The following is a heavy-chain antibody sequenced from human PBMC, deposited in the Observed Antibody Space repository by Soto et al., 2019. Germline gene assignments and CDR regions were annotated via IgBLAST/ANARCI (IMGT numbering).Heavy chain of an antibody. Sequence: EVHPVESGGGLVQPGGSLRLSCAVSGLTLSRYWMSWVRQAPGKGLEWVANINQDGSDKNYLDSVKGRFTVSRDNAKNSLYLQMNGLRVEDTAVYFCARGHYCMEDWGQGTTVTVSS. J-gene: IGHJ6*02. V-gene: IGHV3-7*05. CDR1: GLTLSRYW. CDR3: ARGHYCMED. CDR2: INQDGSDK.